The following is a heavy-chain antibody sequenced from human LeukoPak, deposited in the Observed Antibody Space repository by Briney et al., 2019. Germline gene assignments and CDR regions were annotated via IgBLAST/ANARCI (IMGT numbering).Heavy chain of an antibody. D-gene: IGHD3-9*01. J-gene: IGHJ5*02. CDR3: ARHFFDWFRMKWFDP. Sequence: SETLSLTCTVSGYSISSGYYWGWIRQPPGKGLEWIGSIYHSGRTYYNPSLKSRVTISADTSENQFSLKLSSVTAADTAVYYCARHFFDWFRMKWFDPWGQGTLVTVSS. CDR1: GYSISSGYY. V-gene: IGHV4-38-2*02. CDR2: IYHSGRT.